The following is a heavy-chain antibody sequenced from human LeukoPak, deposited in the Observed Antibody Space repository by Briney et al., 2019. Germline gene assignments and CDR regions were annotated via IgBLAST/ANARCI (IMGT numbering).Heavy chain of an antibody. CDR2: INASNGNT. CDR1: GYTFTSYA. CDR3: ARDRSIVGARDFDY. D-gene: IGHD1-26*01. V-gene: IGHV1-3*01. Sequence: ASVKVSCKASGYTFTSYAMHWVRQAPGQRLEWMGWINASNGNTKYSQKFQGRVTITRDTSASTAYMELSSLRSEDTAVYYCARDRSIVGARDFDYWGQGTLVTVSS. J-gene: IGHJ4*02.